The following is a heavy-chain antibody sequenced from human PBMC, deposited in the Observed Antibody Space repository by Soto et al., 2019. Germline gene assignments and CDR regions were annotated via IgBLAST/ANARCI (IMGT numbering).Heavy chain of an antibody. CDR1: GYTFTSYG. CDR2: ISAYNGNT. CDR3: ARFLCPGYYYDSSGYWDHDY. V-gene: IGHV1-18*01. J-gene: IGHJ4*02. Sequence: GASVKVSCKASGYTFTSYGISWVRQAPGQGLEWMGWISAYNGNTNYAQKLQGRVTMTTDTSTSTAYMELRSLRSDDTAVYYCARFLCPGYYYDSSGYWDHDYWGQGTLVTVSS. D-gene: IGHD3-22*01.